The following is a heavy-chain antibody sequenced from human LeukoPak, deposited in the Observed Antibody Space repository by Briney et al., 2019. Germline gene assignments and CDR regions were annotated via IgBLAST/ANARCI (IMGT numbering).Heavy chain of an antibody. D-gene: IGHD7-27*01. CDR1: GFTFSSYT. CDR3: AKDGGLWVSAHWGDS. V-gene: IGHV3-23*01. J-gene: IGHJ4*02. Sequence: GGSLRLSCAASGFTFSSYTMSWVRQAPGKGLEWVSIITTSDGNTYYADSVKGRFTVSRDNSKNTLFLQMNSLRAEDTAVYYCAKDGGLWVSAHWGDSWGRGTLVTVSS. CDR2: ITTSDGNT.